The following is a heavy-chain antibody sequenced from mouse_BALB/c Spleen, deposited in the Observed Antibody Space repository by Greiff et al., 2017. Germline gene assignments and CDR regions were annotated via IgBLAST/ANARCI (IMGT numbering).Heavy chain of an antibody. V-gene: IGHV7-1*02. CDR1: GFTFSDFY. D-gene: IGHD4-1*01. Sequence: EVMLVESGGGLVQPGGSLRLSCATSGFTFSDFYMEWVRQPPGKRLEWIAASRNKANDYTTEYSASVKGRFIVSRDTSQSILYLQMNALRAEDTAIYYCARARTGAWFAYWGQGTLVTVSA. J-gene: IGHJ3*01. CDR3: ARARTGAWFAY. CDR2: SRNKANDYTT.